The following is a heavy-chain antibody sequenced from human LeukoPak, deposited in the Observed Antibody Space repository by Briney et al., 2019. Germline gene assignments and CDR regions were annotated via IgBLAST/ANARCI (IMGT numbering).Heavy chain of an antibody. CDR1: GGSVDSSNYY. CDR3: ARGLTGPQKYYDFWSGYYPPANWFDP. J-gene: IGHJ5*02. D-gene: IGHD3-3*01. Sequence: PSETLSLTCTVSGGSVDSSNYYWSWIRQPPRKGLEWIGYMYHTGSSNYSPSLKSRLTISVDTLKNQFSLKLSSVTAADTAVYYCARGLTGPQKYYDFWSGYYPPANWFDPWGQGTLVTVSS. V-gene: IGHV4-61*01. CDR2: MYHTGSS.